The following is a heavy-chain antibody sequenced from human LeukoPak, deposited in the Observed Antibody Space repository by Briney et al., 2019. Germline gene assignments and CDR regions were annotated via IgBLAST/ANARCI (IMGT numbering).Heavy chain of an antibody. J-gene: IGHJ4*02. D-gene: IGHD3/OR15-3a*01. CDR1: GFIFSNYG. CDR3: ARDLAFFALSP. Sequence: PGGSLRLSCAASGFIFSNYGMHWVRQAPGKGPEWVTGIDYDGRKTYYADSVKGRFTISRDDSKNTLYLQTNSLRSEDTAVYYCARDLAFFALSPGGQGTLVTVSS. V-gene: IGHV3-30*12. CDR2: IDYDGRKT.